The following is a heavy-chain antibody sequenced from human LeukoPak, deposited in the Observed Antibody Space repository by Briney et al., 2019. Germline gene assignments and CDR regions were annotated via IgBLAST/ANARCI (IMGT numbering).Heavy chain of an antibody. CDR2: ISWNGGSI. CDR1: GFTFYNYA. Sequence: GGSLRLSCAAAGFTFYNYAMHWGRRAPGKGVGWVSVISWNGGSIGYAASVKGLFTISRDNAKNTLYLQMNSLRAEDTAVYYCARGTVTGLLDYWGQGTLVTVSS. J-gene: IGHJ4*02. CDR3: ARGTVTGLLDY. D-gene: IGHD4-17*01. V-gene: IGHV3-9*01.